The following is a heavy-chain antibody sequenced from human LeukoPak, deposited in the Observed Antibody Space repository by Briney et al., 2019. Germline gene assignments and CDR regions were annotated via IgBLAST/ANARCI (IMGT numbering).Heavy chain of an antibody. V-gene: IGHV3-7*01. Sequence: GGSLRLSCAASGFTFSRYWMTWARQAPGKGLEWVANIREDGSEENYVDSMKGRFTISRDNAKNSLYLQMNSLRAEDTAVYYCARYYYNDNGYSEDAFDIWGQGTMVTVSS. J-gene: IGHJ3*02. CDR2: IREDGSEE. D-gene: IGHD3-22*01. CDR3: ARYYYNDNGYSEDAFDI. CDR1: GFTFSRYW.